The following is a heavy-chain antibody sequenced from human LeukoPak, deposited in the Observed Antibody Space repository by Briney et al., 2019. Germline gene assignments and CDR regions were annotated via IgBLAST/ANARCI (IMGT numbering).Heavy chain of an antibody. J-gene: IGHJ4*02. CDR3: ARVTTVTYYFDY. CDR1: GYSISSGYY. Sequence: SETLSLTCTVSGYSISSGYYWGWIRQPPGKGLGWIGSIYHSGSTYYNPSLKSRVTISVDTSKNQFSLKLSSVTAADTAVYYCARVTTVTYYFDYWGQGTLVTVSS. D-gene: IGHD4-17*01. CDR2: IYHSGST. V-gene: IGHV4-38-2*02.